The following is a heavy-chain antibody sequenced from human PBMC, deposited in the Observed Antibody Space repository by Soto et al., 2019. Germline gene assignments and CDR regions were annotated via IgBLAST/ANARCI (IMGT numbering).Heavy chain of an antibody. V-gene: IGHV4-28*01. CDR1: GYSITNVNW. CDR3: ARSPYADALDI. CDR2: IFHSGTT. Sequence: QVQLQESGPGLVKPSDTLSLTCAVSGYSITNVNWWAWIRQPPVKGLEWIGYIFHSGTTHYNPSLKSRVTMSVYTSKNQFSLKLDSLTAEDTAVYSCARSPYADALDIWGQGTMVTVSS. D-gene: IGHD2-2*01. J-gene: IGHJ3*02.